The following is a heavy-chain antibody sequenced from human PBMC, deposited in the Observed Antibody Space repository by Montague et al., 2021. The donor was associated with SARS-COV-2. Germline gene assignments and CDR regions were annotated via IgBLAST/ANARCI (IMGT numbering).Heavy chain of an antibody. J-gene: IGHJ4*02. V-gene: IGHV3-21*01. CDR2: ISSGSSYI. CDR3: ARSLYYYDSSGYYYFDY. Sequence: SLILSCAASGFTFSSYSMNWVRQAPGKGLEWVSSISSGSSYIYYADSVKGRFTISRDNAKNSLYLQMNSLRAEDTAVYYCARSLYYYDSSGYYYFDYWGQGTLVTVSS. D-gene: IGHD3-22*01. CDR1: GFTFSSYS.